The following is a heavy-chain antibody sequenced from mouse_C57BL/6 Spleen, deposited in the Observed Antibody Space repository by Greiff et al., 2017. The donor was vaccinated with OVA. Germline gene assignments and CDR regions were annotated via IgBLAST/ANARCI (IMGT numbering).Heavy chain of an antibody. CDR2: IYPGSGST. CDR1: GYTFTSYW. D-gene: IGHD1-1*01. V-gene: IGHV1-55*01. Sequence: VKLQESGAELVKPGASVKMSCKASGYTFTSYWITWVKQRPGQGLEWIGDIYPGSGSTNYNEQFKSKATLTVDPSSSTAYMQLSSLTSEDSAVYYCARRDYYYGSSYCDYWGQGTTLTVSS. J-gene: IGHJ2*01. CDR3: ARRDYYYGSSYCDY.